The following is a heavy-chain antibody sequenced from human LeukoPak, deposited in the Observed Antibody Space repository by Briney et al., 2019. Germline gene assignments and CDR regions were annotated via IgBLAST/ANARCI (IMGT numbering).Heavy chain of an antibody. CDR2: IIPIFGTA. D-gene: IGHD2-2*01. V-gene: IGHV1-69*13. CDR1: GGTFSSYA. J-gene: IGHJ3*02. Sequence: ASVKVSCKASGGTFSSYAISWVRQAPGQGLEWMGGIIPIFGTANYAQKFQGRVTITADESTSTAYMELSSLRSEDTAVYYCAREGGGSKDIVVVPAAHDAFDIWGQGTMVTVSS. CDR3: AREGGGSKDIVVVPAAHDAFDI.